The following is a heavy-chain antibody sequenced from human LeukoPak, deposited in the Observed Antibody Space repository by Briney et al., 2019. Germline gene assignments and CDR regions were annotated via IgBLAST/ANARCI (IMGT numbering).Heavy chain of an antibody. D-gene: IGHD3-10*01. CDR2: IYTSGST. J-gene: IGHJ4*02. V-gene: IGHV4-4*07. Sequence: SETLSLTCTVSGDSINSYYWSWIRQPPGKGLEWIGRIYTSGSTNYNPSLKSRVTMSVDTSKNQFSLKLKSVTAADTAVYYCARDARQELLAGGFDFWGQGALVTVSS. CDR1: GDSINSYY. CDR3: ARDARQELLAGGFDF.